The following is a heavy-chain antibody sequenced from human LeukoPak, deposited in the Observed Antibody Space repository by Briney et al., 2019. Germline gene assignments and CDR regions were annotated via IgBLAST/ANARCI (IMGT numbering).Heavy chain of an antibody. CDR2: ISAYNGNT. Sequence: ASVKVSCKASGYTFTSYGISCVRQAPGQGLVWMGWISAYNGNTNYAQKLQGRVTMTTDTSTSTAYMELRSLRSDDTAVYYCARALRGYYYDYWGQGTLVTVSS. D-gene: IGHD3-22*01. CDR1: GYTFTSYG. J-gene: IGHJ4*02. CDR3: ARALRGYYYDY. V-gene: IGHV1-18*01.